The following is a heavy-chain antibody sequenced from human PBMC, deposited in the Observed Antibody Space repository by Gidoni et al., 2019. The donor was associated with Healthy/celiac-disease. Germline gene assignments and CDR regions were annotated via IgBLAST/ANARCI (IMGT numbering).Heavy chain of an antibody. J-gene: IGHJ6*02. V-gene: IGHV3-30-3*01. D-gene: IGHD3-3*01. CDR2: ISYDGSNK. CDR3: ARDVYDFWRDMGMDV. Sequence: QVQLVESGGGVVQPGRSLRISCAASGFTFSSYAMHWVRQAPGKGLEWVAVISYDGSNKYYADSVKGRFTISRDNSKNTLHLQMNSLRAEDTAVYYCARDVYDFWRDMGMDVWGQGTTVTVSS. CDR1: GFTFSSYA.